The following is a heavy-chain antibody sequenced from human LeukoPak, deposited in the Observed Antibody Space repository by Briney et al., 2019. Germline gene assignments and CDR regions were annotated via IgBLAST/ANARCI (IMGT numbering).Heavy chain of an antibody. J-gene: IGHJ3*02. CDR2: INHSGST. V-gene: IGHV4-34*01. D-gene: IGHD6-13*01. Sequence: SETLSLTCAVYGGSFSGYYWSWIRQPPGKGLEWIGEINHSGSTNYNPSLKSRVTISVDTSKNQFSLKLSSVTAADTAVYYCARDQQYLGIAADGTDDAFDIWGQGTMVTVSS. CDR1: GGSFSGYY. CDR3: ARDQQYLGIAADGTDDAFDI.